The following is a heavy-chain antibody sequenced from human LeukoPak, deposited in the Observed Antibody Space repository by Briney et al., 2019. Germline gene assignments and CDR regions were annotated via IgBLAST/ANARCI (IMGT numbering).Heavy chain of an antibody. CDR3: AKDFHSRGSWLDY. CDR2: ISYDGSDK. V-gene: IGHV3-30*04. Sequence: PGGSLRLSCAASGFIFSSYAMHWVRQAPGKGLEWVAVISYDGSDKYYADSVKGRFTISRDTSKNTLFLQMNSLRAEDTAVYYCAKDFHSRGSWLDYWGQGTLVTVSS. D-gene: IGHD6-13*01. J-gene: IGHJ4*02. CDR1: GFIFSSYA.